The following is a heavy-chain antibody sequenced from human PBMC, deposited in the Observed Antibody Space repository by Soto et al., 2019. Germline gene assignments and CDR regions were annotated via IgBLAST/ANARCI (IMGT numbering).Heavy chain of an antibody. CDR3: AREEDIVVVPAAIQLLWFGETHYYYYGMDV. CDR1: GYTFTSYY. J-gene: IGHJ6*02. D-gene: IGHD2-2*02. V-gene: IGHV1-46*01. Sequence: ASVKVSCKASGYTFTSYYMHWVRHAPGQGLEWMGIINPSGGSTSYAQKFQGRVTMTRDTSTSTVYMELSSLRSEDTAVYYCAREEDIVVVPAAIQLLWFGETHYYYYGMDVWGQGTTVTVSS. CDR2: INPSGGST.